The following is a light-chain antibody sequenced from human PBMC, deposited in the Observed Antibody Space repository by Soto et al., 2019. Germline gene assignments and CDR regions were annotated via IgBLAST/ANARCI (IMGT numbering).Light chain of an antibody. J-gene: IGKJ2*01. CDR3: QKYNGAPYT. CDR2: AAS. Sequence: DLQMTQSPSSLSASVGDRVTITCRASQGIGNYLAWYQQKPGKVPKLLIDAASTLQSGVPARFSGSGSGTDFTLTISSLQHEDVGAYYCQKYNGAPYTFGQGTKLEIK. V-gene: IGKV1-27*01. CDR1: QGIGNY.